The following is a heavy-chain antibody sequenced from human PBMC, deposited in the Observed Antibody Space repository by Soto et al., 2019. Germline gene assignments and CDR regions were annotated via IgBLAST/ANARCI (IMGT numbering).Heavy chain of an antibody. CDR1: GFIFSDYA. CDR3: AKMDYYGRRGYQWDY. Sequence: QVQLVESGGGVVQPGRSLRLSCAASGFIFSDYAMHWVRQAPGKGLEWVAVISYDGSNKYYADSVKGRFTISRDSSKNTRYLQMNSLRTEDTAVYYGAKMDYYGRRGYQWDYWGQGSLVTVSS. J-gene: IGHJ4*02. CDR2: ISYDGSNK. D-gene: IGHD3-22*01. V-gene: IGHV3-30*18.